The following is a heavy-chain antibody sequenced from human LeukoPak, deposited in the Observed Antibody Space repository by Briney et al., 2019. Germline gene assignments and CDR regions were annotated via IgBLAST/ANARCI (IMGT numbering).Heavy chain of an antibody. J-gene: IGHJ4*02. D-gene: IGHD6-6*01. CDR3: ARDKVAARRDGVPHY. Sequence: GGSLRLSCAASGFTFSSYAMHWVRQAPGKGLEWVAVISYGGSNKYYADSVKGRFTISRDNSKNTLYLQMNSLRAEDTAVYYCARDKVAARRDGVPHYWGQGTLVTVSS. CDR1: GFTFSSYA. CDR2: ISYGGSNK. V-gene: IGHV3-30-3*01.